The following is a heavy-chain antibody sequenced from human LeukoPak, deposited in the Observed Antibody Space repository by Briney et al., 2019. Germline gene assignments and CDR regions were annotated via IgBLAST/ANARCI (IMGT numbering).Heavy chain of an antibody. Sequence: KSGGSLRLSCAVSGITLSNYGMSWVRQAPGKGLEWVAGISDSGGRTNYADSVEGRFTISRDNPKNTLYLQMNSLRAEDTAVYFCAKRGVVIRVILVGFHKEAYYFDSWGQGVLVTVSS. J-gene: IGHJ4*02. CDR2: ISDSGGRT. V-gene: IGHV3-23*01. CDR1: GITLSNYG. D-gene: IGHD3-10*01. CDR3: AKRGVVIRVILVGFHKEAYYFDS.